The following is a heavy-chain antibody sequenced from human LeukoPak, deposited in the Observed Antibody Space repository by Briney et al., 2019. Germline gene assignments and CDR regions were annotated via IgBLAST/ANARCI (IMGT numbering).Heavy chain of an antibody. CDR3: AKSDY. CDR1: GFTFSPYW. Sequence: GGSLRLSCAASGFTFSPYWMTWVRQAPGKGLEWVANINQDGSEKYYVDSVKGRFTISRDNSKNTLYLQMNSLRAEDTAVYYCAKSDYWGQGTLVTVSS. J-gene: IGHJ4*02. V-gene: IGHV3-7*01. CDR2: INQDGSEK.